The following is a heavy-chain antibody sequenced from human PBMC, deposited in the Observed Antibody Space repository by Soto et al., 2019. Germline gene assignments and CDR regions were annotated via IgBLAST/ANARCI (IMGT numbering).Heavy chain of an antibody. Sequence: PGGSLRLSCAASGFTFSSYGMHWVRQAPGKGLEWVAVISYDGSNKYYADSVKGRFTISRDNSKNTLYLQMNSLRAEDTAVYYCAKSSYDFWSGQNWFDPWGQGTLVTVSS. V-gene: IGHV3-30*18. CDR3: AKSSYDFWSGQNWFDP. CDR1: GFTFSSYG. D-gene: IGHD3-3*01. CDR2: ISYDGSNK. J-gene: IGHJ5*02.